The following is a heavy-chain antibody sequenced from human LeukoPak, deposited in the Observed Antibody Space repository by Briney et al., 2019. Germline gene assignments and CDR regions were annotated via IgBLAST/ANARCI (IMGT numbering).Heavy chain of an antibody. D-gene: IGHD3-10*01. CDR3: ARMTMVRGVHYYYYMDV. Sequence: ASVKVSCKASGYTFTSYDINWVRQAPGQGLEWMGWISAYNGNTNYAQKLQGRVTMTTDTSTSTAYMELSSLRSEDTAVYYCARMTMVRGVHYYYYMDVWGKGTTVTISS. V-gene: IGHV1-18*01. CDR2: ISAYNGNT. CDR1: GYTFTSYD. J-gene: IGHJ6*03.